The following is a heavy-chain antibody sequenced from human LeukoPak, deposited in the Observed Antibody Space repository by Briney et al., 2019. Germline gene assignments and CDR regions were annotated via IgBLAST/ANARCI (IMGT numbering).Heavy chain of an antibody. CDR3: AKAVDPLLWFGELLYTTFDY. J-gene: IGHJ4*02. V-gene: IGHV3-23*01. CDR1: GFTFSSYA. Sequence: GGSLRLSCAASGFTFSSYAMSWVRQPPGKGLEWVSAISGSGGSTYYADSVKGRFTISRDNSKNTLYLQMNSLRAEDTAVYYCAKAVDPLLWFGELLYTTFDYWGQGTLVTVSS. D-gene: IGHD3-10*01. CDR2: ISGSGGST.